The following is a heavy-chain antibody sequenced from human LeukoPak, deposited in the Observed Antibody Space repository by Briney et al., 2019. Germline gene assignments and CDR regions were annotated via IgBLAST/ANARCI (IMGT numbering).Heavy chain of an antibody. CDR3: ATSHKTPDAFDI. J-gene: IGHJ3*02. V-gene: IGHV1-18*01. Sequence: ASVKVSCKASGYTFTSYGISWVRQASGQGLEWMGWISAYNGNTNYAQKFQGRVTITTDESTSTAYMELSSLRSEDTAVYYCATSHKTPDAFDIWGQGTMVTVSS. CDR1: GYTFTSYG. CDR2: ISAYNGNT.